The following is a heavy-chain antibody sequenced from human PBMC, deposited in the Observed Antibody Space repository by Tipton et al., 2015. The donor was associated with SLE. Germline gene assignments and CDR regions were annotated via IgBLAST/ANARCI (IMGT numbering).Heavy chain of an antibody. CDR2: VSHSGTT. D-gene: IGHD5/OR15-5a*01. CDR3: ARSRNWFDS. Sequence: TLSLTCTVSGDSLRNHYWTWIRQPPGKGLEWIGYVSHSGTTSYNPSLKRRVTISLDTSKNQVSLKLTSVTAADTAVYYCARSRNWFDSWGQGTLVTVSS. V-gene: IGHV4-59*11. J-gene: IGHJ5*01. CDR1: GDSLRNHY.